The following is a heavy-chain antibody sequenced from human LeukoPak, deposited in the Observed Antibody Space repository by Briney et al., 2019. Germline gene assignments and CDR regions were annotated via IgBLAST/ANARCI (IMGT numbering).Heavy chain of an antibody. CDR1: GFTFSSYS. CDR2: ISSSSSYI. Sequence: PGGSLRLSCAASGFTFSSYSMNWVRQAPGKGLEWVSSISSSSSYIYYADSVKGRSTISRDNAKNSLYLQMNSLRAEDTAVYYCARVGLGYCSGGSCYYFDYWGQGTLVTVSS. CDR3: ARVGLGYCSGGSCYYFDY. J-gene: IGHJ4*02. V-gene: IGHV3-21*01. D-gene: IGHD2-15*01.